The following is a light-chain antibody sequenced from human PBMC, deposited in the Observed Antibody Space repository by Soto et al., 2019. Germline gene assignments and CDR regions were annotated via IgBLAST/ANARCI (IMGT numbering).Light chain of an antibody. CDR1: QSISSW. Sequence: DIQMTQSPSTLSASVGDRVTITCRATQSISSWLAGYQQKPGKAPKLLIYDASSLESGVPSRFSVSGSGTEFTLTITSLQPDDFATYYCQQYNSYPWTFGQGTKVDIK. J-gene: IGKJ1*01. CDR2: DAS. V-gene: IGKV1-5*01. CDR3: QQYNSYPWT.